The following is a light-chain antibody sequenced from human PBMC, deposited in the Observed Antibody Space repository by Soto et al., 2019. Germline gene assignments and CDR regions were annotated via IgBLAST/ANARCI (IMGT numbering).Light chain of an antibody. Sequence: DIQATQSPSSLPVSIGDRITITCRSSQSISVYLNWYQKKPGTPPKLLIYAASNLQGGVPSRFSGRGSGTDFTLTISSLQPEDFATYYWQQTYRTPYTFGQGTKLEI. CDR1: QSISVY. V-gene: IGKV1-39*01. CDR2: AAS. J-gene: IGKJ2*01. CDR3: QQTYRTPYT.